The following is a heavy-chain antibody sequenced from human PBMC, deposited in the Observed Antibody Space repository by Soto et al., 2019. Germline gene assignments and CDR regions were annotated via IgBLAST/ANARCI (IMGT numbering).Heavy chain of an antibody. J-gene: IGHJ6*02. Sequence: GGSLRLSCAASGFTFSDSTMHWVRQAPGKGLEWVAVISYDGSNKYYADSVKGRFTISRDNSKNTLYLQMNSLRAEDTAVYYCARAFGPLRFLEWLSGYYGMDVWGQGTTVTVSS. CDR2: ISYDGSNK. CDR3: ARAFGPLRFLEWLSGYYGMDV. D-gene: IGHD3-3*01. CDR1: GFTFSDST. V-gene: IGHV3-30-3*01.